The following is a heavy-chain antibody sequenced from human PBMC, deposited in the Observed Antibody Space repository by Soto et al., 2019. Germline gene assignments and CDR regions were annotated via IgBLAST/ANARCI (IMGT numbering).Heavy chain of an antibody. J-gene: IGHJ4*02. Sequence: QVQLQESGPGLVKTSETLSLTCTVSGGSITNYYWNWIRQAPGKGLEWIGYIFYTGRTNYNPSLKSRVTISVDTSENQFSLKLGSVTAADTAVYFCARSPSMIRGVILDRWGQGMLVTVSS. D-gene: IGHD3-10*01. CDR1: GGSITNYY. CDR2: IFYTGRT. CDR3: ARSPSMIRGVILDR. V-gene: IGHV4-59*08.